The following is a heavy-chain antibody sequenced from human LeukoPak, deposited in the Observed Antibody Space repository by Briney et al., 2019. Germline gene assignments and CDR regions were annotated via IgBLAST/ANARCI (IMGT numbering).Heavy chain of an antibody. Sequence: GASVKVSCKASGGTFSSYAISWVRQAPGQGLEWMGRIIPILGIANYAQKFQGRVTITADKSTSTAYMELSSLRSEDTAVYYCARVGFYGDSFDYWGQGTLVTVSS. CDR1: GGTFSSYA. CDR2: IIPILGIA. D-gene: IGHD4-17*01. J-gene: IGHJ4*02. CDR3: ARVGFYGDSFDY. V-gene: IGHV1-69*04.